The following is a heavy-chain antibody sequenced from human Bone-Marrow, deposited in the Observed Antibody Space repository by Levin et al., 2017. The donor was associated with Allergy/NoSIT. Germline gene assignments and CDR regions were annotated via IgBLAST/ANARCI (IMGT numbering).Heavy chain of an antibody. CDR3: AKHRGWSFDS. J-gene: IGHJ4*02. CDR1: GASISNYF. V-gene: IGHV4-59*08. CDR2: MDFSGIS. Sequence: SETLSLTCSVSGASISNYFWSWIRQAPGKGLEWIGYMDFSGISSYNPSLKSRVSISIDTSKSHLYLRLTSVTAADTAVYYCAKHRGWSFDSWGQGTPVTVSS. D-gene: IGHD5-12*01.